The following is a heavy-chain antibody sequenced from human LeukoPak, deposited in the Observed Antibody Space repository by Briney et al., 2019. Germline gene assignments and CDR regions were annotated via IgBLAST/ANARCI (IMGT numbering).Heavy chain of an antibody. CDR3: ARGADSSGYYSSWYFDL. CDR1: GGAISSYY. J-gene: IGHJ2*01. V-gene: IGHV4-59*01. D-gene: IGHD3-22*01. CDR2: IYYSGST. Sequence: PSETLSLTCTVSGGAISSYYWSWIRQPPGQGLEWIGYIYYSGSTNYNPSLKSRVTISVDTSKNQFSLKLSSVTAADTAVYYCARGADSSGYYSSWYFDLWGRGTLVTVSS.